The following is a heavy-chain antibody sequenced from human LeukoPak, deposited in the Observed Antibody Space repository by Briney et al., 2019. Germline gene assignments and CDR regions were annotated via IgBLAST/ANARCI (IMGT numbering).Heavy chain of an antibody. CDR3: ARSHSMVRGVIVRGLGDVMDV. D-gene: IGHD3-10*01. V-gene: IGHV4-34*01. CDR2: INHSGST. Sequence: PSETLSLTCAVYGGSFSGYYWSWIRQPPGKGLEWIGEINHSGSTNYNPSLKSRVTISVDTSKNQFSLKLSSVTAADTAVYYCARSHSMVRGVIVRGLGDVMDVWGQGTTVTVSS. CDR1: GGSFSGYY. J-gene: IGHJ6*02.